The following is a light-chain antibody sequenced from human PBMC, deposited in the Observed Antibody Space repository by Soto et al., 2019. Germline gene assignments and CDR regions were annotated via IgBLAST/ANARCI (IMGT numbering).Light chain of an antibody. Sequence: QSALTQPASVSGSPGQSITISCTGTNSDVESYNLVSWFRQHPGEAPKLIVYGGTKRPSGVSNRFSGSKSGNPASLTISGLQAEDEANYYCCSYAGTATVFGTGTKPPS. V-gene: IGLV2-23*03. CDR1: NSDVESYNL. J-gene: IGLJ1*01. CDR3: CSYAGTATV. CDR2: GGT.